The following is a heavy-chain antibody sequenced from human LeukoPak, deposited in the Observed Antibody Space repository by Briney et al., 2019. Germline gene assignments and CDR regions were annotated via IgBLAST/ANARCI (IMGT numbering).Heavy chain of an antibody. CDR3: VRESTYTYAYALDY. Sequence: PGGSLRLSCAASGFTFSRHWISWVRQAPGKGLEWVANIKEDGSEIHYVDSVKGRFTISRDNAENSLYLQMNSLRAEDTAVYYCVRESTYTYAYALDYWGQGTLVTVSS. D-gene: IGHD5-18*01. CDR1: GFTFSRHW. J-gene: IGHJ4*02. V-gene: IGHV3-7*01. CDR2: IKEDGSEI.